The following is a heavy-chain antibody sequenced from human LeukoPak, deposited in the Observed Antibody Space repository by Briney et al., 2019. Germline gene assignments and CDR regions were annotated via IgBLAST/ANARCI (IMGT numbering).Heavy chain of an antibody. D-gene: IGHD3-22*01. CDR1: GGSFSGYY. CDR3: ARWGHDNSGYHFDY. J-gene: IGHJ4*02. CDR2: IYYSGST. V-gene: IGHV4-59*01. Sequence: SETLSLTCAVYGGSFSGYYWSWIRQPPGKGLEWIGYIYYSGSTNYNPSLKSRVTISVDTSKNQFSLKLSSVTAADTAVYYCARWGHDNSGYHFDYWGQGSLVTVSS.